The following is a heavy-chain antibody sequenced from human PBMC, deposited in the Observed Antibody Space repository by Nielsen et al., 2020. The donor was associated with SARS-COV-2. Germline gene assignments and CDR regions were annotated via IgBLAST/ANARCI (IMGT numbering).Heavy chain of an antibody. Sequence: SDTLSSTCTVPGGPISSRGYYWSWICQHRGKGLEWIGYIYYSGSTYYNPSLKSRVTISVDTSKNQFSLKLSSVTAADTAVYYCARAPITMIVVVNAFDIWGQGTMVTVSS. CDR1: GGPISSRGYY. D-gene: IGHD3-22*01. CDR2: IYYSGST. V-gene: IGHV4-31*03. CDR3: ARAPITMIVVVNAFDI. J-gene: IGHJ3*02.